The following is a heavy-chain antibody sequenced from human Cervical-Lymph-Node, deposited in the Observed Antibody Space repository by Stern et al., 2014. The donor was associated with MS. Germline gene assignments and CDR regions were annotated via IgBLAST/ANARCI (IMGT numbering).Heavy chain of an antibody. CDR2: ISSIGTYI. J-gene: IGHJ4*02. V-gene: IGHV3-21*01. D-gene: IGHD2-15*01. CDR1: GFTFSPYT. CDR3: ARQIVGHCSGFTCYSFDY. Sequence: EQLLESGGGLVTPGGSLRLSCAASGFTFSPYTMIWVRQAPGKGMQWISSISSIGTYIYYADSVRGRFTNYRDNAKNSTVLQRNSLRAEDTAVYYCARQIVGHCSGFTCYSFDYWGQGTLVTVSS.